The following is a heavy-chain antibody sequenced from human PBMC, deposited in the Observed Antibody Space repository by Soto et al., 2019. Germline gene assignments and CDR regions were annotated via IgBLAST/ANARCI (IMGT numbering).Heavy chain of an antibody. V-gene: IGHV1-18*04. J-gene: IGHJ1*01. Sequence: ASVKVSCKASGYTFTSYGISWVRQAPGQGLEWLGWISVYNGVTTYAQKLQGRVSMTTDTSTNTAYMELRSLRSDDTAVYFCATNRSASGNLHLWGQGTLVTVS. CDR1: GYTFTSYG. D-gene: IGHD6-25*01. CDR3: ATNRSASGNLHL. CDR2: ISVYNGVT.